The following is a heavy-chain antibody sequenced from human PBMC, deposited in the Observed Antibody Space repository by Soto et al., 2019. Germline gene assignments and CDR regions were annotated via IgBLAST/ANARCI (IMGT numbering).Heavy chain of an antibody. CDR1: GYTFTGYY. V-gene: IGHV1-2*04. CDR3: ARDSWDTAMAHYYYYGMDV. J-gene: IGHJ6*02. Sequence: QVQLVQSGAEVKKPGASVKVSCKASGYTFTGYYMHWVRQAPGQGLEWMGWINPNSGGTNYAQKFQGWVTMTRDTSISTAYMELSRLRSDDTAVYYCARDSWDTAMAHYYYYGMDVWGQGTTVTVSS. CDR2: INPNSGGT. D-gene: IGHD5-18*01.